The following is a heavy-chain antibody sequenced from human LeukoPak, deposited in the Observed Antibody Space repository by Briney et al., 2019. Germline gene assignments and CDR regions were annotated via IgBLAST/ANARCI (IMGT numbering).Heavy chain of an antibody. V-gene: IGHV3-30*02. CDR3: AKDRGTARSTHFDY. CDR2: VRYDGSNK. Sequence: GGSLRLSCAASGFIFSRYDMHWVRQAPGKGLEWVAYVRYDGSNKYYADSVKGRFTIPRDDSRNTLYLQMNNLRAEDTAVYYCAKDRGTARSTHFDYWGQGTLVTVSS. D-gene: IGHD3-10*01. J-gene: IGHJ4*02. CDR1: GFIFSRYD.